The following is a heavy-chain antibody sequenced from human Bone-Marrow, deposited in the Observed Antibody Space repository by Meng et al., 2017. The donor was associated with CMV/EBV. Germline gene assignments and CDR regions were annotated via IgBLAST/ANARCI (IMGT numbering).Heavy chain of an antibody. CDR1: GFTFSSYT. CDR3: ARTRDIVVIPAGILAY. J-gene: IGHJ4*02. Sequence: GESLKISCAASGFTFSSYTMNWVRQAPGQGLEWVASISTSSGYIYYADSVKGRFTISRDNANTSLYLQMNSLRAEDTALYYCARTRDIVVIPAGILAYWGLGPRVTVSS. D-gene: IGHD2-2*01. CDR2: ISTSSGYI. V-gene: IGHV3-21*01.